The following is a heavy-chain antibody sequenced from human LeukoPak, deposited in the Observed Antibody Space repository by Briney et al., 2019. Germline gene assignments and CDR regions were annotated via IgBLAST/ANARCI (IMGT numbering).Heavy chain of an antibody. CDR2: INAGNGDT. CDR1: GYTFTNYA. CDR3: TRDGGQFAVTDIYF. Sequence: ASVKVSCKASGYTFTNYAMHWVRQAPGQRLEWMGWINAGNGDTKYSQKFLGRVTLSRDTSASTTYMELSSLRSEDTAVYYCTRDGGQFAVTDIYFWGQGTLVTVSS. J-gene: IGHJ4*02. V-gene: IGHV1-3*01. D-gene: IGHD3-9*01.